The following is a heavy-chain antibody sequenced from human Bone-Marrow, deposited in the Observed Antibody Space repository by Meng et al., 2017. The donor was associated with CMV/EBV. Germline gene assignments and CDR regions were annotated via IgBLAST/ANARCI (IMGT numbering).Heavy chain of an antibody. CDR2: MNPNSGNT. CDR3: ARNYYPPSLYYYYGEDV. V-gene: IGHV1-8*01. J-gene: IGHJ6*02. Sequence: ASVKVSCKASGYTFTSYDINWVRQATGQGLEWMGWMNPNSGNTGYAQKFQGRVTMTRNTSISTAYMELSSLRSEDTAVYYCARNYYPPSLYYYYGEDVWGQWTTVTVSS. CDR1: GYTFTSYD. D-gene: IGHD3-22*01.